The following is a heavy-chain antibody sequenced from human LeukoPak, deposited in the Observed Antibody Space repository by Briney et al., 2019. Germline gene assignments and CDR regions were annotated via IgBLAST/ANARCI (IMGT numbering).Heavy chain of an antibody. Sequence: PSETLSLTCTVSGYSISSGYYWGWIRQPPGKGLEWIGSIYHSGSTYYNPSLKSRVTISVDTSKNQFSLKLSSVTAADTAVYYCARAASGYSSGWYPEYFQHWGQGTLVTVSS. CDR1: GYSISSGYY. CDR3: ARAASGYSSGWYPEYFQH. CDR2: IYHSGST. V-gene: IGHV4-38-2*02. J-gene: IGHJ1*01. D-gene: IGHD6-19*01.